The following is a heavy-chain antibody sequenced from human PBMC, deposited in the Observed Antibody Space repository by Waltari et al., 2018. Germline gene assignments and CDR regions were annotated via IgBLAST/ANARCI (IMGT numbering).Heavy chain of an antibody. V-gene: IGHV4-59*11. J-gene: IGHJ4*02. D-gene: IGHD5-18*01. CDR1: GGSISSHS. CDR2: IYDSGST. CDR3: ARSLYGYYFDY. Sequence: QVQLQESGPGLVKPSETLSLPCTVSGGSISSHSWSWIRQPPGKGLEWIGYIYDSGSTNYNPSLKSRVTISVDTSKNQFSLKLSSVTAADTAVYYCARSLYGYYFDYWGQGTLVTVSS.